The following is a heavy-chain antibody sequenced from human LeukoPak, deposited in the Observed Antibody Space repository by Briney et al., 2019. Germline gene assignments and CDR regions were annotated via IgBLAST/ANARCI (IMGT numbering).Heavy chain of an antibody. V-gene: IGHV4-34*01. Sequence: SETLSLTCAVYGGSFSGYYWSWIRQPPGKGLEWIGEINHSGSTNYNPSLKSRVTISVDTSKNQFSLKLSSVTAADTAVYYCARQGPPLYSSSWYVRGGTFDYWGQGTLVTVSS. J-gene: IGHJ4*02. CDR1: GGSFSGYY. D-gene: IGHD6-13*01. CDR3: ARQGPPLYSSSWYVRGGTFDY. CDR2: INHSGST.